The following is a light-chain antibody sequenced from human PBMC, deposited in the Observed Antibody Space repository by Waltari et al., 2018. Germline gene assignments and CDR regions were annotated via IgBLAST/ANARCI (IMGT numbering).Light chain of an antibody. V-gene: IGLV3-25*03. CDR2: KDT. Sequence: SHDLTQPPSVSVSPGQTARITCSGDALPKHYAYWFQKKPGQAPVLVIYKDTERPSGIPERFSGSSSGTTVTLTISGVQADDEADYYCQSADISSSYRVFGGGTKLSVL. CDR1: ALPKHY. J-gene: IGLJ3*02. CDR3: QSADISSSYRV.